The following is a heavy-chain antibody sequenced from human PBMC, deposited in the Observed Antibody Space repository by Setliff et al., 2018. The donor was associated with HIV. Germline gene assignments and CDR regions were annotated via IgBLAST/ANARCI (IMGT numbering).Heavy chain of an antibody. V-gene: IGHV7-4-1*02. J-gene: IGHJ4*02. CDR1: GYTFTTYG. CDR3: ARDSPLAFDY. D-gene: IGHD3-16*01. Sequence: ASVKVSCKASGYTFTTYGMNWVRQAPGQGLEWMGWINTDTGNPTYAQGFTGRFVFSLDTSVSTTYLQISSLKAEDTAVYYCARDSPLAFDYWGQGTLVTVSS. CDR2: INTDTGNP.